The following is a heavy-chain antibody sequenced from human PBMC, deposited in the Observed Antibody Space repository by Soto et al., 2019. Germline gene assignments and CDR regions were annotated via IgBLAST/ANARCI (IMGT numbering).Heavy chain of an antibody. Sequence: GGSLRLSCGASGFTFGSYAMSWVRQAPGKGLEWVADIKRNGSEKYYVDSVKGRFTISRDNAKNSLYLQMNSLRAEDTAVYYCARVGYDFWSGYYSPHLLDYWGQGTLVTVSS. D-gene: IGHD3-3*01. CDR2: IKRNGSEK. CDR3: ARVGYDFWSGYYSPHLLDY. CDR1: GFTFGSYA. V-gene: IGHV3-7*03. J-gene: IGHJ4*02.